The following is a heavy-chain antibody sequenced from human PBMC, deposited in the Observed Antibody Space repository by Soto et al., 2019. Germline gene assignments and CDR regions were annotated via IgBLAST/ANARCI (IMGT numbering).Heavy chain of an antibody. J-gene: IGHJ6*02. V-gene: IGHV4-34*01. CDR1: GGSFSDYY. Sequence: PSETLSLTCVVYGGSFSDYYWTWIRQPPGKGLEWIGEINHSGSSNQNPSLKSRVTMSVESSKNQFSLKVNSVTAADTAVYYCARGLAVTMVLRTYFYGMDVWGQGTTVTVSS. CDR2: INHSGSS. D-gene: IGHD4-17*01. CDR3: ARGLAVTMVLRTYFYGMDV.